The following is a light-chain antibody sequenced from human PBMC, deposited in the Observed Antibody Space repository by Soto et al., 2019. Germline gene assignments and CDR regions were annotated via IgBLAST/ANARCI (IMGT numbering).Light chain of an antibody. Sequence: DIQMTQSPSFLSASVGDRVTITCRASQSIGKHLNWYQQKPGKAPKFLIYGASTLHSGVPSRFSGRKSGTQLTLTIDSLQPEDFATYYCQQVKTYPRTFGGGTKVDI. CDR2: GAS. CDR1: QSIGKH. J-gene: IGKJ4*01. CDR3: QQVKTYPRT. V-gene: IGKV1-9*01.